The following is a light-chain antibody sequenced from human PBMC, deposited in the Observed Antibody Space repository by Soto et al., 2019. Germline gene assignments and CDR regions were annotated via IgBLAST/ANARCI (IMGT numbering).Light chain of an antibody. V-gene: IGKV3-15*01. CDR1: QSISSN. J-gene: IGKJ4*01. CDR3: QQYNNWPPVT. CDR2: DAS. Sequence: EIVMTQSPATLSLSPGERATLSCRASQSISSNLAWYQQKPGQAPRLLIYDASTRATGIPARFSGSGSGTEFTLTISSLQSEDFAVYYCQQYNNWPPVTFGGGTKVEIK.